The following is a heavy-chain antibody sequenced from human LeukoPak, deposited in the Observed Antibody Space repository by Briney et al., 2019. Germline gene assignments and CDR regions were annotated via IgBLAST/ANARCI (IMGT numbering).Heavy chain of an antibody. D-gene: IGHD3-22*01. CDR1: GGSISSYY. V-gene: IGHV4-59*01. CDR3: ARVGAGGYYYRFDY. CDR2: IYYSGST. J-gene: IGHJ4*02. Sequence: SETLSLTCTVSGGSISSYYWSWIRQPPGKGLEWIGYIYYSGSTNYNPSLKSRVTISVDTSKNQFSLKLSSVTAADTAVYYCARVGAGGYYYRFDYWGQGTLVTVSS.